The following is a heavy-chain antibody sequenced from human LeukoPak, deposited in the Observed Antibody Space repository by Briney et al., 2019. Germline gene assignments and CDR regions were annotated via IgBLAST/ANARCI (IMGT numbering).Heavy chain of an antibody. CDR3: ARALYYYDSSGYYY. CDR1: GGSFSGYY. V-gene: IGHV4-34*01. J-gene: IGHJ4*02. CDR2: INHSGST. D-gene: IGHD3-22*01. Sequence: SETLSLTCAVYGGSFSGYYWSWIRQPPGKGLEWIGEINHSGSTNYNPSLKSRVTISVDTSKNKFSLKLSSVTAADTAVYYCARALYYYDSSGYYYWGQGTLVTVSS.